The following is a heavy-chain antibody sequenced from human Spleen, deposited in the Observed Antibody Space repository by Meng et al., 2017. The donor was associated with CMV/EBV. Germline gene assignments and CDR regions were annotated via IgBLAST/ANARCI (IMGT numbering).Heavy chain of an antibody. V-gene: IGHV1-2*02. CDR3: ARVDYSYFYAMDV. J-gene: IGHJ6*02. CDR2: IHPKSGDT. Sequence: ASVKVSCKAPGYIYTGYYVHWVRQAPGQGLEWMGWIHPKSGDTDYSQKFQGRVTMTRDTSISTVYMELSRLRSDDTAVYYCARVDYSYFYAMDVWGQGSTVTVSS. CDR1: GYIYTGYY.